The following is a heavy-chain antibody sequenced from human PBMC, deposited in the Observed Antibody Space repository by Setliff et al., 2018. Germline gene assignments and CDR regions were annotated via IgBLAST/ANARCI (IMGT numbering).Heavy chain of an antibody. J-gene: IGHJ6*03. D-gene: IGHD5-12*01. CDR2: INHSGST. Sequence: SETLSLTCAVYGGSFSGYYWSWIRQPPGKGLEWIGEINHSGSTNYNQSLKSRVTLSVDTSKNQFSLQLTSVTAADTAVYYCAKVDIDYIMTRDNTWQYIFYMDVWGRGTTVTVSS. CDR3: AKVDIDYIMTRDNTWQYIFYMDV. V-gene: IGHV4-34*01. CDR1: GGSFSGYY.